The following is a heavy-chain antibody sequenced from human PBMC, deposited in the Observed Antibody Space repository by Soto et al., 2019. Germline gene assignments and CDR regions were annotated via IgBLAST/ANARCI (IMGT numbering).Heavy chain of an antibody. CDR1: GDSISNLDYF. CDR3: ARGRYCLTGRCFPNWFDS. Sequence: SETLPLTCSVSGDSISNLDYFWAWIRQPPGQALEYIGYIYKSATTYYNPSFESRVAISVDTSKSQFSLNGTSVTAADTAVYFCARGRYCLTGRCFPNWFDSWGQGALVTVSS. J-gene: IGHJ5*01. V-gene: IGHV4-30-4*01. CDR2: IYKSATT. D-gene: IGHD7-27*01.